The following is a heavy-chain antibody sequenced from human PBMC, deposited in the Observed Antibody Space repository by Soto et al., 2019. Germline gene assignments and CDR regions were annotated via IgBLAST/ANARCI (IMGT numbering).Heavy chain of an antibody. Sequence: QLQLQESGPGLVKPSETLSLTCAVSGGSITSSSYYWGWIRQAPGRGLEWIGNIYYRGSTYYNPSLESRVSISADTSKNQLSLNLRSVTAAYTAVYYCASPAGADHTFDYWGQGILVTVSS. CDR1: GGSITSSSYY. CDR3: ASPAGADHTFDY. CDR2: IYYRGST. J-gene: IGHJ4*02. V-gene: IGHV4-39*01.